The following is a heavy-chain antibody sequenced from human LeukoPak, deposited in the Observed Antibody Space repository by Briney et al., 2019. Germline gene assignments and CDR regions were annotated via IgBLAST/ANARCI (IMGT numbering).Heavy chain of an antibody. CDR2: IKSKTDGGTT. V-gene: IGHV3-15*01. CDR1: GFTFSNAW. Sequence: GGSLRLSCAASGFTFSNAWMSWVRQAPGKGLEWVSRIKSKTDGGTTDYAAPVKGRFTISRDDSKNTLYLQMNSLKTEDSAVYYCTTDLIAAGEGYWGQGTLVTVSS. CDR3: TTDLIAAGEGY. D-gene: IGHD6-13*01. J-gene: IGHJ4*02.